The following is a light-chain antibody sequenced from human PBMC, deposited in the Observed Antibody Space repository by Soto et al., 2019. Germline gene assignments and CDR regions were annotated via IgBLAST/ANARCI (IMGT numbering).Light chain of an antibody. CDR1: QSVASN. CDR3: QQYNNWPLT. J-gene: IGKJ4*01. Sequence: EIVMTQSPGTLSVSPGERATLSCRASQSVASNLAWYQQKPGQAPRLLIYDASTRATGIPARFSGSGSGTEFTITISSLQSADFEVYYCQQYNNWPLTFGGGTKVEIK. V-gene: IGKV3-15*01. CDR2: DAS.